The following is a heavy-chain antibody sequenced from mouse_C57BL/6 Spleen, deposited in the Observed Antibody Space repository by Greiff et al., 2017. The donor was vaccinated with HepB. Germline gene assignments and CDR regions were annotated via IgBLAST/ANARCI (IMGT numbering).Heavy chain of an antibody. CDR1: GFSLTSYG. Sequence: QVQLQQSGPGLVAPSQSLSITCTVSGFSLTSYGVSWVRQPPGKGLEWLGVIWGDGSTNYHSALISRLSISKDNSKSQVFLRLNSLQTYDTATYYCAKNWDHYAIDYWGQGTSVTVSS. CDR3: AKNWDHYAIDY. CDR2: IWGDGST. J-gene: IGHJ4*01. D-gene: IGHD4-1*01. V-gene: IGHV2-3*01.